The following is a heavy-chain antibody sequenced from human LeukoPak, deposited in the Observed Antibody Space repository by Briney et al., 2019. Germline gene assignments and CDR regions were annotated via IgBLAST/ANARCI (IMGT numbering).Heavy chain of an antibody. J-gene: IGHJ1*01. D-gene: IGHD3-10*01. CDR3: ARTVGEPGAEYFQH. Sequence: PSETLSLTCTVSGGSISTSRNYWGWIRQPPGKGLEWIGSIFYSGSTYYNPSLKSRVTISVDTSKKQFSLKLSSVTAADTAVYYCARTVGEPGAEYFQHWGQGTLVTVSS. CDR1: GGSISTSRNY. V-gene: IGHV4-39*01. CDR2: IFYSGST.